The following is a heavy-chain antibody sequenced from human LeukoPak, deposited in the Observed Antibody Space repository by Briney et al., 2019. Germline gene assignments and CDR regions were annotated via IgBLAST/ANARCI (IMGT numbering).Heavy chain of an antibody. CDR2: ISGRGGST. Sequence: PGGSLRLSCAASGFTFSSYGMSWVRQAPGKGLEWVSAISGRGGSTYYADSVKGRFTISRDNSKNTLYLQMNSLRAEDTAVYYCAKDGRTHSGSYDFDYWGQGTLVTVSS. CDR3: AKDGRTHSGSYDFDY. D-gene: IGHD1-26*01. J-gene: IGHJ4*02. CDR1: GFTFSSYG. V-gene: IGHV3-23*01.